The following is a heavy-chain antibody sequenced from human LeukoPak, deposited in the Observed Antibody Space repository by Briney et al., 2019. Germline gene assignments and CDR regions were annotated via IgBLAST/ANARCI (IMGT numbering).Heavy chain of an antibody. D-gene: IGHD3-16*01. CDR2: IYYSGST. J-gene: IGHJ6*02. CDR3: ARDLLGARGFLPENYYHYGMDV. CDR1: GGSISSGDYY. Sequence: SQTLSLTCTVSGGSISSGDYYWSWIRQPPGKGLEWIGYIYYSGSTYYNPSLKSRVTISVDTSKNQFSLKLSSVTAADTAVYYCARDLLGARGFLPENYYHYGMDVWGQGTTVTVSS. V-gene: IGHV4-30-4*01.